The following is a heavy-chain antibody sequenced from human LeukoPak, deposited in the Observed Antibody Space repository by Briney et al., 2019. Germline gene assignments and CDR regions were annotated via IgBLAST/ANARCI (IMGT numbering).Heavy chain of an antibody. CDR3: ARHVDSSSWCGPRSYYYYMDV. CDR1: GGSISSSSYY. CDR2: IYYSGST. V-gene: IGHV4-39*01. D-gene: IGHD6-13*01. J-gene: IGHJ6*03. Sequence: ASETLSLTCTVSGGSISSSSYYWGWIRQPPGKGLEWIGSIYYSGSTYYNPSLKSRVTISVDTSKNQFSLKLSSVTAADTAVYYCARHVDSSSWCGPRSYYYYMDVWGKGTTVTISS.